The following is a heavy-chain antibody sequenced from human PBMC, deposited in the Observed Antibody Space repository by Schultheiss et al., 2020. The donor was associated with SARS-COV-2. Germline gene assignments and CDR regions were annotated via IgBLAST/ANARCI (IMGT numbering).Heavy chain of an antibody. D-gene: IGHD1-26*01. V-gene: IGHV4-38-2*01. CDR3: ARPVVEGATRGPWFDP. J-gene: IGHJ5*02. Sequence: SETLSLTCAVSGYSISSGYYWGWIRQPPGKGLEWIGEINHSGSTNYNPSLKSRVTISVDTSKNQFSLKLSSVTAADTAVYYCARPVVEGATRGPWFDPWGQGTLVTVSS. CDR1: GYSISSGYY. CDR2: INHSGST.